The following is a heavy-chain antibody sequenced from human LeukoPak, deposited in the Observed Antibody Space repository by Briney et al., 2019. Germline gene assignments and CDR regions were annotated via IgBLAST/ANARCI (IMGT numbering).Heavy chain of an antibody. CDR1: GGSISNFY. CDR2: IYYSGTP. V-gene: IGHV4-59*08. Sequence: SETLSLTCTVSGGSISNFYWSWIRQPPGKGLEWLGFIYYSGTPNYNTSLKSRVSMSVETPKNQFSLNLTSLTSADTAVYYCARHPRDDERNAPDCFDFWGEGATGTVSS. CDR3: ARHPRDDERNAPDCFDF. D-gene: IGHD2-21*01. J-gene: IGHJ3*01.